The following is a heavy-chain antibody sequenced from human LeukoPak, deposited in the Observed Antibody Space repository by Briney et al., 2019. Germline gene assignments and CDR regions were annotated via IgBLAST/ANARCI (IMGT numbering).Heavy chain of an antibody. Sequence: SETLSLTCIVSGGSISSYYWSWIRQPPGKGLEWIGYIYYSGSTNYNPSLKSRVTISVDTSKNQFSLKLSSVTAADTAVYYCARHQWLVPEFDYWGQGTLVTVSS. CDR2: IYYSGST. D-gene: IGHD6-19*01. CDR1: GGSISSYY. J-gene: IGHJ4*02. CDR3: ARHQWLVPEFDY. V-gene: IGHV4-59*08.